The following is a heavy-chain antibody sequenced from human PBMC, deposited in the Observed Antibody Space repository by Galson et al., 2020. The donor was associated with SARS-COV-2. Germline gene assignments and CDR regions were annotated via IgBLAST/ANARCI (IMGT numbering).Heavy chain of an antibody. Sequence: GGSLRLSCAASGFTFSSYAMHWVRQAPGKGLEWVAVISYDGSNKYYADSVKGRFTISRDNSKNTLYLQMNSLRAEDTAVYYCARGRSGYYYGMDVWGQGTTVTVSS. CDR2: ISYDGSNK. CDR3: ARGRSGYYYGMDV. CDR1: GFTFSSYA. J-gene: IGHJ6*02. V-gene: IGHV3-30*04.